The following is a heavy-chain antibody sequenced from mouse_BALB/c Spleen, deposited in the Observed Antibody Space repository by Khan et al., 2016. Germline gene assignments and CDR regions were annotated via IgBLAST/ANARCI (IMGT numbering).Heavy chain of an antibody. V-gene: IGHV4-1*02. CDR1: GFDFSRYW. Sequence: EVQLQESGGGLVQPGGSLKLSCAASGFDFSRYWMSWVRQAPGQGLEWIGEFNPDSSTINYTPSLKDKFIISRDNAQNTLYLQMSKVRSEDTALYYCASPIGNYSMDYWSQATSVTVSS. J-gene: IGHJ4*01. CDR2: FNPDSSTI. D-gene: IGHD2-14*01. CDR3: ASPIGNYSMDY.